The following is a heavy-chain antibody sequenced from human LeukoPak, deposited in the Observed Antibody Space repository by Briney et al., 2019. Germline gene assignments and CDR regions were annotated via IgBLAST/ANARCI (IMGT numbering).Heavy chain of an antibody. CDR3: AGGHIDDY. V-gene: IGHV4-30-4*08. CDR2: IYYSGST. CDR1: GGSISSGGYY. Sequence: PSETLSLTCTVPGGSISSGGYYWSWIRQPPGKGLEWIGYIYYSGSTYYNPSLKSRVTMSVDTSKNQFSLKLSSVTAADTAVYYCAGGHIDDYWGQGTLVTVSS. J-gene: IGHJ4*02.